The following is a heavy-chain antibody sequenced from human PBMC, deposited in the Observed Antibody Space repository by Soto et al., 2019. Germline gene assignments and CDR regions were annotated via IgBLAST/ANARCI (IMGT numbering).Heavy chain of an antibody. V-gene: IGHV3-64D*06. CDR2: ISSNGGST. CDR3: VKDSHGGYDFWSGYLRYYYGMDV. J-gene: IGHJ6*02. CDR1: GFTFSSYA. D-gene: IGHD3-3*01. Sequence: GGSLRLSCSASGFTFSSYAMHWVRQAPGKGLEYVSAISSNGGSTYYADSVKGRFTISRDNSKNTLYLQMSSLRAEDTAVYYCVKDSHGGYDFWSGYLRYYYGMDVWGQGTTVTVYS.